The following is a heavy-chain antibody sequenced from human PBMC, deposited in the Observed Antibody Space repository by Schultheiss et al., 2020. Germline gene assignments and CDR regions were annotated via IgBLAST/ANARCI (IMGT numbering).Heavy chain of an antibody. CDR2: ISGSGGST. CDR3: AKADRITMVRGVFDY. V-gene: IGHV3-23*01. Sequence: GGSLRLSCAASGFTFSSYAMSWVRQAPGKGLEWVSAISGSGGSTYYEDSVKGRFTISRDNSKNTLYLQMNSLRAEDTAVYYCAKADRITMVRGVFDYWGQGTLVTVSS. J-gene: IGHJ4*02. D-gene: IGHD3-10*01. CDR1: GFTFSSYA.